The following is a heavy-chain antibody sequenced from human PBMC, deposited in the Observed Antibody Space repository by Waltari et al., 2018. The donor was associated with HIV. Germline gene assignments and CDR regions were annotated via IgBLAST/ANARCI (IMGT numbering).Heavy chain of an antibody. CDR3: AKGSGGDWNYFGDFDY. Sequence: EVQLVESGGGLVQPGRSLRLSCAASGFTFDDYALHWVRQAPGKGLEWVSGIIWNREYTGYADSVKGRFTISRDNAKNSLYLQMNSLRAEDTALYYCAKGSGGDWNYFGDFDYWGQGTLVTVSS. J-gene: IGHJ4*02. CDR1: GFTFDDYA. V-gene: IGHV3-9*01. CDR2: IIWNREYT. D-gene: IGHD1-7*01.